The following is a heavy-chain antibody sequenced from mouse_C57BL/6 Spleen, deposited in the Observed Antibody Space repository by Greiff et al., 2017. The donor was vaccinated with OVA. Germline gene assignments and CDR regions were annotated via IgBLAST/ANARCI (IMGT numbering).Heavy chain of an antibody. CDR2: IRLKSDNYAT. Sequence: EVKVEESGGGLVQPGGSMKLSCVASGFTFSNYWMNWVRQSPEKGLEWVAQIRLKSDNYATHYAESVKGRFTISRDDSKSSVYLQMNNLRAEDTGIYYCTGVGWLPFAYWGQGTLVTVSA. CDR1: GFTFSNYW. D-gene: IGHD2-3*01. V-gene: IGHV6-3*01. CDR3: TGVGWLPFAY. J-gene: IGHJ3*01.